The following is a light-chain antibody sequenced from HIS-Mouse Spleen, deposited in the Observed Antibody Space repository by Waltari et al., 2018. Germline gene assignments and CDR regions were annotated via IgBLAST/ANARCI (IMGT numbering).Light chain of an antibody. J-gene: IGKJ5*01. CDR3: QQFNSYPVT. Sequence: AIQLTQSPSSLSASVGDRVTITCRTSQGISSALAWYQQKPGKAPKLLIYDASSLESGVPSRFSGSGSGTDFTLTISSLQPEDFATYYCQQFNSYPVTFGQGTRLEIK. V-gene: IGKV1-13*02. CDR2: DAS. CDR1: QGISSA.